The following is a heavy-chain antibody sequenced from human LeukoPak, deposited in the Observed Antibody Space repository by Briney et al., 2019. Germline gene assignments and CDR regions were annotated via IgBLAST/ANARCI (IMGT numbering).Heavy chain of an antibody. V-gene: IGHV4-59*11. Sequence: SETLSLTCTVSGGSISGHYWSWVRQPPGKGLEYIGYIYYTGSTNYNPSLKGRVAMSVDTSKNQFTLSLSSVTAADTAVYYCARDRGSSGDFDFWGQGTLVTVSS. CDR3: ARDRGSSGDFDF. D-gene: IGHD3-22*01. J-gene: IGHJ4*02. CDR1: GGSISGHY. CDR2: IYYTGST.